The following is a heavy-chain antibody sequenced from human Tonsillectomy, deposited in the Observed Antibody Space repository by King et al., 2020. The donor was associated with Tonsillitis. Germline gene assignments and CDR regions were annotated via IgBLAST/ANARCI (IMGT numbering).Heavy chain of an antibody. V-gene: IGHV3-21*01. CDR1: VFTFSSYS. CDR3: ARGGGFSGYAYMDV. D-gene: IGHD5-12*01. Sequence: VQLVESGGGLVKPGGSLRLSCAASVFTFSSYSMNWVRQAPGKGREWVSCIRSSGRYIYYAASVNGRFTISRDSAKNSLYLQMTSLRAEDTAVYYCARGGGFSGYAYMDVWGKGTPATVSS. CDR2: IRSSGRYI. J-gene: IGHJ6*03.